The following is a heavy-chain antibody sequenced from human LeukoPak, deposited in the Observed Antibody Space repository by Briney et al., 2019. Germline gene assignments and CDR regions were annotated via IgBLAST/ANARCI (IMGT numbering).Heavy chain of an antibody. CDR1: GLSFSTAW. J-gene: IGHJ4*02. Sequence: GGSLRLSCTVSGLSFSTAWISWIRQAPGKGLGWVGRIKSNTDGGTVNYAAPVKGRFTISRDDSKNTVFLQMNSLETEDTAMYFCTTAERRYYSHDFWGQGTPVTVSS. V-gene: IGHV3-15*01. CDR2: IKSNTDGGTV. D-gene: IGHD3-10*01. CDR3: TTAERRYYSHDF.